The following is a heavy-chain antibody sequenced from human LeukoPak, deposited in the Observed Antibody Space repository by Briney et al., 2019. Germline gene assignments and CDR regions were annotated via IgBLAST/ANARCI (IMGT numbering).Heavy chain of an antibody. V-gene: IGHV4-34*01. CDR2: INHSGST. Sequence: SETLSLTCAVYGGSFSGYYWSWIRQPPGKGLEWIGEINHSGSTNYNPSLKSRVTISVDMSKNQFSLKLSSVTAADTAVYYCARGGRDGYNYEPNWFDPWGQGTLVTVSS. D-gene: IGHD5-24*01. CDR1: GGSFSGYY. CDR3: ARGGRDGYNYEPNWFDP. J-gene: IGHJ5*02.